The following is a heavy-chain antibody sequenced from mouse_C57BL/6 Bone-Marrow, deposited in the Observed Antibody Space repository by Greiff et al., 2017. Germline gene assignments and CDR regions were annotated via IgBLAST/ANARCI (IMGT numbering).Heavy chain of an antibody. Sequence: VQLQQSGPELVKPGASVKISCKASGYTFTDYYMNWVKQSHGKSLEWIGDINPNNGGTSYNQKFKGKATLTVDKSSSTAYMELRSLTSEDSAVYYCATRRGYGSSYDGYFDVWGTGTTVTVSS. CDR3: ATRRGYGSSYDGYFDV. J-gene: IGHJ1*03. CDR2: INPNNGGT. D-gene: IGHD1-1*01. V-gene: IGHV1-26*01. CDR1: GYTFTDYY.